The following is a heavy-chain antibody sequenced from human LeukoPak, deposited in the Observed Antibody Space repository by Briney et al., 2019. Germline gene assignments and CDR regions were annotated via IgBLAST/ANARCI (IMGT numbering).Heavy chain of an antibody. J-gene: IGHJ5*02. CDR3: ARVVRGWFDP. D-gene: IGHD1-26*01. CDR1: AGSISSYY. Sequence: PPETQSLTCTLAAGSISSYYWSWVRQPPGKGLEWIGYIYYSGSTNYNPSLKSRVTISVDTSKNQFSLKLSSVTAADTAVYYCARVVRGWFDPWGQGTLVTVSS. CDR2: IYYSGST. V-gene: IGHV4-59*12.